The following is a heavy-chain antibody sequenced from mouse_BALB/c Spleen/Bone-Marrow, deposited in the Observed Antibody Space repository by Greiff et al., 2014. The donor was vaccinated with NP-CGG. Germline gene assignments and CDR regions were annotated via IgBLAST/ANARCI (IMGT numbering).Heavy chain of an antibody. CDR3: ARKGYTGYFDV. Sequence: QVQLQQSGPGLAKPSQSLSITCTVSGFSLTTYGLHWVRQSPGKDLEWLGVIWSGGGTDYNAAFISRLIITKDNSKSQVFFKMNSLQTNDTAMYYCARKGYTGYFDVWGAGTTVTVSS. V-gene: IGHV2-2*02. CDR2: IWSGGGT. D-gene: IGHD2-2*01. CDR1: GFSLTTYG. J-gene: IGHJ1*01.